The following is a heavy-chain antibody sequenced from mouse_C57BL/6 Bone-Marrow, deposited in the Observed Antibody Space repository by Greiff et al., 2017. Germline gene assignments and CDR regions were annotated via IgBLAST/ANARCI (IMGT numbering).Heavy chain of an antibody. Sequence: QVQLKESDAELVKPGASVKISCKASGYTFTGYTIHWMKQRPEQGLEWIGYIYPRDGSTKYNEKFKGKATLTADKSSSTAYMQLNSLTSEDSAVXLCARSLDGDSFAYWGQGTLVTVSA. CDR2: IYPRDGST. CDR1: GYTFTGYT. D-gene: IGHD2-13*01. V-gene: IGHV1-78*01. J-gene: IGHJ3*01. CDR3: ARSLDGDSFAY.